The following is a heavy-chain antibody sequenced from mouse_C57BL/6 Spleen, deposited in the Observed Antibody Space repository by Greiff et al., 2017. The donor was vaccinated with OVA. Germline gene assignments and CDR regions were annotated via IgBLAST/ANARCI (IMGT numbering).Heavy chain of an antibody. CDR2: IYPGSGST. CDR1: GYTFTSYW. J-gene: IGHJ1*03. D-gene: IGHD2-12*01. CDR3: ARYATTYFDV. V-gene: IGHV1-55*01. Sequence: VQLKQPGAELVKPGASVKMSCKASGYTFTSYWITWVKQRPGQGLEWIGDIYPGSGSTNYNEKFKSKATLTVDTSSSTAYMQLISLTSEDSAVYDCARYATTYFDVWGTGTTVTVSS.